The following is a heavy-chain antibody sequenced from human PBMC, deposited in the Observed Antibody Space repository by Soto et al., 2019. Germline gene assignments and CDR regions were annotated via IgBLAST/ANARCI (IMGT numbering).Heavy chain of an antibody. CDR3: ARHEQFYYYYYGMDV. Sequence: GESLKISCKASGYSFTTYWIAWVRQMPGKGLEWMGIINPGDSDIRYSPSFQGQVTISADNSISTAYLQWSSLKTSDTAMYYCARHEQFYYYYYGMDVWGQGTAVTVSS. D-gene: IGHD4-4*01. CDR2: INPGDSDI. J-gene: IGHJ6*02. CDR1: GYSFTTYW. V-gene: IGHV5-51*01.